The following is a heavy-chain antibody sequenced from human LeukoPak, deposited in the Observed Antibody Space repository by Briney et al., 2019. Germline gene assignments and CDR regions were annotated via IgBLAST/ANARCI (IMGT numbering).Heavy chain of an antibody. V-gene: IGHV1-18*01. CDR1: GYTFTIYG. CDR3: AQGYYSNSLYYYYGMDV. J-gene: IGHJ6*02. D-gene: IGHD4-11*01. Sequence: ASVKVSFKASGYTFTIYGISWVRQAPGQGLEWMGLISAYNGNTNYAQKIKDRVTMTTDTSTSTAYMELRSLRSDDTAVYYCAQGYYSNSLYYYYGMDVWGQGTTVTVSS. CDR2: ISAYNGNT.